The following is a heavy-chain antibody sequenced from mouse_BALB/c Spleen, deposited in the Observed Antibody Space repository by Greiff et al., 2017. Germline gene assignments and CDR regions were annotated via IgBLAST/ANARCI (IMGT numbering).Heavy chain of an antibody. J-gene: IGHJ2*01. D-gene: IGHD2-4*01. V-gene: IGHV1-7*01. Sequence: VQLQESGAELAKPGASVKMSCKASGYTFTSYWMHWVKQRPGQGLEWIGYINPSTGYTEYNQKFKDKATLTADKSSSTAYMQLSSLTSKDSAVYYCARSYYDYYFDYWGQGTTLTVSS. CDR3: ARSYYDYYFDY. CDR2: INPSTGYT. CDR1: GYTFTSYW.